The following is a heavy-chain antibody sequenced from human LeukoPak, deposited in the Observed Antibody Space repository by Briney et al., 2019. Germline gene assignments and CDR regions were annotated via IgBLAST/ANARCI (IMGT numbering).Heavy chain of an antibody. CDR3: ARHEGRRKTVRYFDL. CDR1: GFIFKNYG. Sequence: GGSLRLSCAASGFIFKNYGMHWVRQAPGKGLEWVAVIWYDGSKKYYEDSVQGRFTISRDNSKNTLYLQMNSLRAEDTAEYYCARHEGRRKTVRYFDLWGRGTLVTVSS. D-gene: IGHD4-17*01. J-gene: IGHJ2*01. CDR2: IWYDGSKK. V-gene: IGHV3-33*01.